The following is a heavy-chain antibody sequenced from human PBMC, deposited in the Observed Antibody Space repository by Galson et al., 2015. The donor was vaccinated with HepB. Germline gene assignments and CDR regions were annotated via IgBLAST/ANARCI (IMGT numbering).Heavy chain of an antibody. CDR1: GYTFTSYA. J-gene: IGHJ6*02. V-gene: IGHV1-3*01. CDR3: ARGYYYDSSGLWGYYYYGMDV. CDR2: INAGHGNT. D-gene: IGHD3-22*01. Sequence: SVKVSCKASGYTFTSYAMHWVRQAPGQRLEWMGWINAGHGNTKYSQKFQGRVPITRDTSASTAYMELSSLRSEDTAVYYCARGYYYDSSGLWGYYYYGMDVWGQGTTVTVSS.